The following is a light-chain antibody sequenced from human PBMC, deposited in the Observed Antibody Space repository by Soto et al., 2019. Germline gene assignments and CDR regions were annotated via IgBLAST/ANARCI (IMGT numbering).Light chain of an antibody. CDR1: QSISSY. CDR2: AAS. V-gene: IGKV1-39*01. CDR3: QQSYSTPPMYT. Sequence: DLQMTQSPSSLSASVGDRVTITCRASQSISSYLNWYQQKPGKAPKLLIYAASSLQSGVPSRFSGSGSGTDFTPTISSLQPEDFATYYCQQSYSTPPMYTFGQGTKLEIK. J-gene: IGKJ2*01.